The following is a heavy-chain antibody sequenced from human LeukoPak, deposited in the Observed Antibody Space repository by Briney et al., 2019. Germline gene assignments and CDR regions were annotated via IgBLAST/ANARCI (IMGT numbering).Heavy chain of an antibody. Sequence: SETLSLTCTVSGGSISSYYWSWIRQSPGKGLECIGYIHYTGSTNYNPSLKSRVTISVEASKNQFSLKLKSVTAADTAVYYCARGGYYGSGNDFRFDPWGQGTLVTVSS. CDR2: IHYTGST. D-gene: IGHD3-10*01. V-gene: IGHV4-59*01. CDR1: GGSISSYY. J-gene: IGHJ5*02. CDR3: ARGGYYGSGNDFRFDP.